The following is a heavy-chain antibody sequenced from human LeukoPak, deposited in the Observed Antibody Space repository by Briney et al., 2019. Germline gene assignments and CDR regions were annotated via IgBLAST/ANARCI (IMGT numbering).Heavy chain of an antibody. Sequence: SETLSLTCAVYGGSFSGYYWSWIRQPPGKGLEWIGEINHSGSTNYNPSLKSRVTISVDTSKNQFSLKLSSVTAADTAVYYCARLGDSSGYYHDWYFDYWGQGTLVTVSS. D-gene: IGHD3-22*01. CDR2: INHSGST. CDR3: ARLGDSSGYYHDWYFDY. CDR1: GGSFSGYY. J-gene: IGHJ4*02. V-gene: IGHV4-34*01.